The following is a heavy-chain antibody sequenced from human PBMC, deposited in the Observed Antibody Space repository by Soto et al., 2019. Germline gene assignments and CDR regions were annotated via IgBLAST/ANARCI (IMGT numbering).Heavy chain of an antibody. V-gene: IGHV3-21*01. Sequence: LSLSCAASGFTFSSYSMNWVRQAPGKGLEWVSSISSSSSYIYYADSVKGRFTISRDNAKNSLYLQMNSLRAEDTAVYYCARDYSNRVTIFGVVTNYYYYGMDVWGQGTTVTVSS. D-gene: IGHD3-3*01. CDR2: ISSSSSYI. J-gene: IGHJ6*02. CDR1: GFTFSSYS. CDR3: ARDYSNRVTIFGVVTNYYYYGMDV.